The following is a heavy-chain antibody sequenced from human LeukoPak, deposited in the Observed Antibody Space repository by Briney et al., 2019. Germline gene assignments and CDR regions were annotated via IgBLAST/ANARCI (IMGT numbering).Heavy chain of an antibody. Sequence: ASVKVSCKASGYTFTGYYMHWVRQAPGQGLEWMGRINPNSGGTNYAQKFQGRVTMTRDTSISTAYMELSRLRSDDTAVYYCARDFVYDYVWASYRYNYFDYWGQGTLVTVSS. CDR3: ARDFVYDYVWASYRYNYFDY. J-gene: IGHJ4*02. CDR1: GYTFTGYY. V-gene: IGHV1-2*06. CDR2: INPNSGGT. D-gene: IGHD3-16*02.